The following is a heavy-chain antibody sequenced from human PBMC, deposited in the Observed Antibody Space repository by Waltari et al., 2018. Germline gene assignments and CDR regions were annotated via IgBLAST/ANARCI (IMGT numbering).Heavy chain of an antibody. CDR3: ARDAYCSGGSCYSRENWFDP. D-gene: IGHD2-15*01. J-gene: IGHJ5*02. CDR2: INPNSGGT. Sequence: QVQLVQSGAEVKKPGASVKVSCKASGYTFTGYYMHWVRQAPGQGLEWMGRINPNSGGTNDAQKFQGRVTMTRDTSISTAYMELSRLRSDDTAVYYCARDAYCSGGSCYSRENWFDPWGQGTLVTVSS. CDR1: GYTFTGYY. V-gene: IGHV1-2*06.